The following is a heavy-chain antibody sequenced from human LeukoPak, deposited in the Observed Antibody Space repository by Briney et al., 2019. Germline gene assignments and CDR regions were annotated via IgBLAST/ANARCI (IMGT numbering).Heavy chain of an antibody. V-gene: IGHV3-23*01. CDR1: GFTFSSYG. Sequence: GGSLRLSCAASGFTFSSYGMSWVRQAPGKGLEWVSAISGSGGSTYYADSVKGRFTISRDNSKNTLYLQMNSLRAEDTAVYYCAKALLWFGELSEFDPWGQGTLVTVSS. J-gene: IGHJ5*02. CDR2: ISGSGGST. D-gene: IGHD3-10*01. CDR3: AKALLWFGELSEFDP.